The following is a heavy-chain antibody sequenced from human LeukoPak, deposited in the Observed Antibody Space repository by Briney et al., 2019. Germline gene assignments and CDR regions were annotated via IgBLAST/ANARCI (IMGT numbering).Heavy chain of an antibody. CDR3: ARDRSFWSWFDP. CDR2: IYYSGYT. Sequence: PSETLSLTCTVSGGSISSGSYYWGWIRQPPGKGLEWIESIYYSGYTYYNPSLKSRVTMSVDTSRNQFSLKLTSVTAADTAVYFCARDRSFWSWFDPWGQGTLVTVSS. J-gene: IGHJ5*02. V-gene: IGHV4-39*07. CDR1: GGSISSGSYY. D-gene: IGHD3-3*01.